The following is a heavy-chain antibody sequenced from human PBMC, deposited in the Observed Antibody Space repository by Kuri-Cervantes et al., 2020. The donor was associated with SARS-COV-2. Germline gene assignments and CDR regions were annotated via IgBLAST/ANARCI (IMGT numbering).Heavy chain of an antibody. D-gene: IGHD3-9*01. CDR2: ISGSGGST. CDR3: ARDYSVRYFDWLLSVGGMDV. CDR1: GFTFSSYA. J-gene: IGHJ6*03. V-gene: IGHV3-23*01. Sequence: LSLTCAASGFTFSSYAMSWVRQAPGKGLEWVSAISGSGGSTYYADSAKGRFTIPRDNSKNTLYLQMNSLRAEDTAVYYCARDYSVRYFDWLLSVGGMDVWGKGTTVTVSS.